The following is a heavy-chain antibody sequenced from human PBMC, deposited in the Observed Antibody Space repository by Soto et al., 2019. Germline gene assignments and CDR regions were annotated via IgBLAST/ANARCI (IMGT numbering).Heavy chain of an antibody. D-gene: IGHD6-6*01. CDR2: IYSGGST. Sequence: GGSLRLSCAASGFTVSINYMSWFRQAPGKGLEWVSVIYSGGSTYYADSVKGRFTISRDNSKNTLYLQMNSLRAEDTAVYYCARDALSVYEYSSSSAAFDIWGQGTMVTVSS. J-gene: IGHJ3*02. CDR3: ARDALSVYEYSSSSAAFDI. CDR1: GFTVSINY. V-gene: IGHV3-66*01.